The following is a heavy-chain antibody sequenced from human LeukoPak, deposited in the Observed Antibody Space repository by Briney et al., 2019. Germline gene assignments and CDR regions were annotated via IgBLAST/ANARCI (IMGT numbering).Heavy chain of an antibody. CDR2: ISYDGSNK. CDR1: GFTFSSYA. CDR3: ARAAGNGYPVY. Sequence: GGSLRLSCAASGFTFSSYAMHWVRQAPGKGLEWVAVISYDGSNKYYADSVKGRFTISRDNSKNTLYLQMNSLRAEDTAVYYCARAAGNGYPVYWGQGTLVTVSS. D-gene: IGHD5-24*01. V-gene: IGHV3-30*04. J-gene: IGHJ4*02.